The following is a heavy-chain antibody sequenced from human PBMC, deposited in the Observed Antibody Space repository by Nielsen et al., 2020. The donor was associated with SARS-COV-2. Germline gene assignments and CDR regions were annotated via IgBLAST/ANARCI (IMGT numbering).Heavy chain of an antibody. Sequence: GESLKISCAASGFTFSSYGIHWVRQAPGKGLAWVSYIGSDTTTNHYADSVRGRFIVSRDSAKNSLYLQMNSLRDEDTAVYFCVRDLPYGGPHDYWGQGTLVTVSS. D-gene: IGHD4-23*01. J-gene: IGHJ4*02. CDR2: IGSDTTTN. CDR1: GFTFSSYG. V-gene: IGHV3-48*02. CDR3: VRDLPYGGPHDY.